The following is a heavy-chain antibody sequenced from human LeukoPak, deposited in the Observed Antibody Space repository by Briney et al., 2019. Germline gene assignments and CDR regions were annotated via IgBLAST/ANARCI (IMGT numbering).Heavy chain of an antibody. CDR2: MYLRGTT. CDR3: AGLAGRYATGLHTGFYYYFDY. D-gene: IGHD3-16*01. V-gene: IGHV4-4*02. CDR1: GGSITSVNL. J-gene: IGHJ4*02. Sequence: SETLSLTCAVSGGSITSVNLWSWVRQPPGKGVGWIGEMYLRGTTTHNPSLKGRVTISIDRSKNQFSLKLTSVTAADTAVYYCAGLAGRYATGLHTGFYYYFDYWGQGTLVTVSS.